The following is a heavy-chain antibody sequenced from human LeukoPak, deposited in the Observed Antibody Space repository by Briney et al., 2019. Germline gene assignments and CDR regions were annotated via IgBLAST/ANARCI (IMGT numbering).Heavy chain of an antibody. CDR2: ISSKSGDT. V-gene: IGHV1-2*06. CDR3: TRSRSGGESWFDL. Sequence: ASVKVSCKSSGYTFIDYYMHWVRQAPGQGLEWMGRISSKSGDTKYAQNFQGRVTMTRDTSISTTYMELSRLTSDDTAVYYCTRSRSGGESWFDLWGQGTRVTVSS. D-gene: IGHD2-15*01. CDR1: GYTFIDYY. J-gene: IGHJ5*02.